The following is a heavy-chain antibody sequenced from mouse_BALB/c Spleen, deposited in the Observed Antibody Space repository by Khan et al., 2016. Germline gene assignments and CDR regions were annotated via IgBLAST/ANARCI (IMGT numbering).Heavy chain of an antibody. CDR2: IAYSGSA. V-gene: IGHV3-8*02. Sequence: EVQLQESGPSLVKPSQTLSLTCSVTGDSITSGYWNWIRKFPGNKLEFMGYIAYSGSAYYNPSPKSRISITRDTSKNQYYLQLNSVTTEDTATYYCARDYDGYYSLGYWGQGATLTVSS. D-gene: IGHD2-3*01. CDR3: ARDYDGYYSLGY. J-gene: IGHJ2*01. CDR1: GDSITSGY.